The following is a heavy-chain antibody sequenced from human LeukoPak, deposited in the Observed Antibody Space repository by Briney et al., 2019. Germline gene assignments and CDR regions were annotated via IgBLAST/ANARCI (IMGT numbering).Heavy chain of an antibody. CDR1: GFTFSSDW. J-gene: IGHJ4*02. Sequence: GGSPRLSCAASGFTFSSDWMQWGRQAPGKGLVWVSRINTDGSGSGTSYADSVKGRFTISRDNAKNTLYLQMNSLRVEDTAVYYCARDLRSAADYWGQG. V-gene: IGHV3-74*01. CDR3: ARDLRSAADY. CDR2: INTDGSGSGT.